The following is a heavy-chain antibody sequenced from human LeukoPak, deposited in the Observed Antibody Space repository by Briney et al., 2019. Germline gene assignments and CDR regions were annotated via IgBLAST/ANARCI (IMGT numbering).Heavy chain of an antibody. D-gene: IGHD3-16*02. Sequence: GASVKVSCKASGYTFSRYGISWVRQAPGQGLEWMGSISPYTGDTKYAERLQDRVIMTTDTSTRTAYMELRSLTSDDTAVFYCARDQYDSVWGSYRPYFDFWGQGTLVTVSS. CDR2: ISPYTGDT. J-gene: IGHJ4*02. V-gene: IGHV1-18*04. CDR3: ARDQYDSVWGSYRPYFDF. CDR1: GYTFSRYG.